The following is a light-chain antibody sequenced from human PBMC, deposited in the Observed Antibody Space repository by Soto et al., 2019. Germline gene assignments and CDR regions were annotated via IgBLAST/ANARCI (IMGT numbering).Light chain of an antibody. CDR2: DTS. CDR3: QQYSNWPPFT. Sequence: EIVMTQSPATLSVSPGERATLSFRAIQSVSHKLAWYQQKPGQAPRLLIYDTSTRATGIPARFSGSGSGTEFTLTISSLQSADSAVYYCQQYSNWPPFTFGQGTRLEIK. J-gene: IGKJ5*01. CDR1: QSVSHK. V-gene: IGKV3-15*01.